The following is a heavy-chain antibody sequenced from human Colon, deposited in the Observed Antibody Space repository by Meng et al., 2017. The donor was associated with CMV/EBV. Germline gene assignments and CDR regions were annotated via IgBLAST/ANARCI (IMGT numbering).Heavy chain of an antibody. CDR1: GFTFSSYD. CDR3: AKDFMSACDS. V-gene: IGHV3-20*04. J-gene: IGHJ4*02. Sequence: GESLKISCAASGFTFSSYDMHWVRQVPGKGLEWVAGIDWSGDTTQYAESVRGRFTVSRDNAKNSLYLQMNNLRPEDTALYYCAKDFMSACDSWGRGTLVTVSS. D-gene: IGHD2-21*01. CDR2: IDWSGDTT.